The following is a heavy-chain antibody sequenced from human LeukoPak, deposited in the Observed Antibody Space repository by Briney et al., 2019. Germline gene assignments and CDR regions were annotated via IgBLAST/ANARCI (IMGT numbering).Heavy chain of an antibody. CDR2: IYYSGST. Sequence: SETLSLTCTVSGGSISSSSYYWGWIRQPPGKGLEWIGSIYYSGSTYYNPSLKSRVTISVDTSKNQFSLKLSSVTAADTAVYYCARDVVPAAALNTVWDNNWFDPWGQGTLVTVSS. CDR1: GGSISSSSYY. J-gene: IGHJ5*02. D-gene: IGHD2-2*01. CDR3: ARDVVPAAALNTVWDNNWFDP. V-gene: IGHV4-39*07.